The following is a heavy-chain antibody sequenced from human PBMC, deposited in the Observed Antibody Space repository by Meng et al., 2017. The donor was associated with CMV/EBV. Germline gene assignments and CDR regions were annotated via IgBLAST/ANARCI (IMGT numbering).Heavy chain of an antibody. CDR2: IYTSGST. D-gene: IGHD2-2*01. CDR1: GGSISSDY. CDR3: ARDLTNCSSTSCANWFDP. Sequence: VRLEESGPGQVKPSEPLSLTCTVAGGSISSDYWSWIRQPAGKGLEWIGRIYTSGSTNYNPSLKSRVTMSVDTSKNQFSLKLSSVTAADTAVYYCARDLTNCSSTSCANWFDPWGQGTLVTVSS. V-gene: IGHV4-4*07. J-gene: IGHJ5*02.